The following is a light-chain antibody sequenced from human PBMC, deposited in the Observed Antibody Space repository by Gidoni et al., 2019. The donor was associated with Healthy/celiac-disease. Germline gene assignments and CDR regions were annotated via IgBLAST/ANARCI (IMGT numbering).Light chain of an antibody. V-gene: IGKV1-33*01. CDR1: QDISNY. CDR3: QQYDNLPIT. CDR2: DAS. J-gene: IGKJ5*01. Sequence: DIQMTQSPSSLSAPVGDRVTITCQASQDISNYLTWYQQKPGKAPKLLIYDASNLETGVPSRFSGSGSGTDFTFTISSLQPEDIATYYCQQYDNLPITFGQGTRLEIK.